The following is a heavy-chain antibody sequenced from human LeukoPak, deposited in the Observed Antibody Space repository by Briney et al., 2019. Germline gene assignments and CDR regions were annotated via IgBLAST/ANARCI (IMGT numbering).Heavy chain of an antibody. V-gene: IGHV3-53*01. CDR1: GFTVSSNY. CDR3: ARDRRDGYTFYAFDI. Sequence: PGGSLRLSCAASGFTVSSNYMSWVRQAPGKGLEWVSVIYSGGSTYYADSVKGRFTISRDNSKNTLYLQMNSLRAEDTAVYYCARDRRDGYTFYAFDIWGQGTMVTVSS. CDR2: IYSGGST. J-gene: IGHJ3*02. D-gene: IGHD5-24*01.